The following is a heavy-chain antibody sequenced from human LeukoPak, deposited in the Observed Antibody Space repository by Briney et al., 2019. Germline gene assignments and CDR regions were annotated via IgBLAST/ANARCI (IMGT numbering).Heavy chain of an antibody. V-gene: IGHV1-69*13. CDR2: IIPIFGTA. D-gene: IGHD3-10*01. J-gene: IGHJ5*02. Sequence: ASVKVSCKASGGTFSSYAISWVRQAPGQGLEWMGGIIPIFGTANYAQKFQGRVTITADESTSTAYMELGSLRSEDTAVYYCARGGGEKRMVRGVIITLGWFDPWGQGTLVTVSS. CDR1: GGTFSSYA. CDR3: ARGGGEKRMVRGVIITLGWFDP.